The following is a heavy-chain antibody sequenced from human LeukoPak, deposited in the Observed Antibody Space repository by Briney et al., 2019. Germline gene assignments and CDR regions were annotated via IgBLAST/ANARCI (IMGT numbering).Heavy chain of an antibody. J-gene: IGHJ4*02. CDR1: GFTFSSYG. CDR2: IRYDGSNK. D-gene: IGHD2-2*01. CDR3: ARGINCSSTSCYWRISRY. V-gene: IGHV3-30*02. Sequence: GGSLRLSCAASGFTFSSYGMHWVRQAPGKGLEWVAFIRYDGSNKYYADSVKGRFTISRDNSKNTLYLQMNSLRAEDTAVYYCARGINCSSTSCYWRISRYWGQGTLVTVSS.